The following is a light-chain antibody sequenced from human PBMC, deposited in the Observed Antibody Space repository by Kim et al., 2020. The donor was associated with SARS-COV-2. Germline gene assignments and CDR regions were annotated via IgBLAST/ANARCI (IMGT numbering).Light chain of an antibody. CDR3: HLYNNWRA. CDR1: QSVNSN. J-gene: IGKJ1*01. Sequence: EIVMTQSPATLSVSPGERATLSCRASQSVNSNLAWYQQKPGQAPRLLIYGASTRATGIPARFSGSGSGTDFTLTISSLQYEDFAVYYCHLYNNWRAFGQGTKVDIK. V-gene: IGKV3-15*01. CDR2: GAS.